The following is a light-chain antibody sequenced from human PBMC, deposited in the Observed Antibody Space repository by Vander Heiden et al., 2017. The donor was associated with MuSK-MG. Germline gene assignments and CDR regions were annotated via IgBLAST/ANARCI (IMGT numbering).Light chain of an antibody. CDR1: QGISSY. CDR2: AAS. CDR3: QQLNSYPYT. V-gene: IGKV1-9*01. Sequence: DIQLTQSPSFLYASVGDRVTITCRASQGISSYLAWYQQKPGKAPKLLIYAASTLQSGVPSRFSCSGSGTEFTLTISRLQPEDFATYYCQQLNSYPYTFGQGTKLEIK. J-gene: IGKJ2*01.